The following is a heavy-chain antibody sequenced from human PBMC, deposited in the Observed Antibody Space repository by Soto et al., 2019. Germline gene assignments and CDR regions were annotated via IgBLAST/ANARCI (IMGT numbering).Heavy chain of an antibody. J-gene: IGHJ6*02. CDR1: GETFTGCG. D-gene: IGHD6-19*01. CDR2: LSAHNGHT. Sequence: ASVKVSCHGSGETFTGCGMSWVGQGPGQGLGRRGWLSAHNGHTNYAQKLQGRVTMTTATSTSTAYMELRSLRSDDTAVYYCAREGIAVAGDYYYYGMDVWGQGTTVTVSS. CDR3: AREGIAVAGDYYYYGMDV. V-gene: IGHV1-18*04.